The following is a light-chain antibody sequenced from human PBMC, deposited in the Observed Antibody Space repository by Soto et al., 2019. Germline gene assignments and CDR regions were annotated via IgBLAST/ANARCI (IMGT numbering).Light chain of an antibody. CDR3: QQYHISPSWT. CDR2: GAS. J-gene: IGKJ1*01. Sequence: EIVLTQSPATLSVSLGDSATLSCRASQSVSLSLAWFQMRPGQPPRLLIYGASTRATDIPARFSGSGSGTDFTLTISSLQSEDFAVYFCQQYHISPSWTFGQGTKVEHK. CDR1: QSVSLS. V-gene: IGKV3-15*01.